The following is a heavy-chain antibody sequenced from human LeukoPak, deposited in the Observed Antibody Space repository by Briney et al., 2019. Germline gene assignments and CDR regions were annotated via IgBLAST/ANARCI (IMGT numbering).Heavy chain of an antibody. CDR3: ARDRAGRSLGYFDY. J-gene: IGHJ4*02. Sequence: ASVKVSCKASGYTFTSYGISWVRRAPGQGLEWMGWISAYNGNTNYAQKLQGRVTMTTDTSTSTAYMELRSLRSDDTAVYYCARDRAGRSLGYFDYWGQGTLVTVSS. D-gene: IGHD6-19*01. CDR2: ISAYNGNT. V-gene: IGHV1-18*04. CDR1: GYTFTSYG.